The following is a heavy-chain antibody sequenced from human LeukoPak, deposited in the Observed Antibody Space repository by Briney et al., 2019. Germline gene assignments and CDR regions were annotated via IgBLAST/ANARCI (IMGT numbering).Heavy chain of an antibody. CDR1: GFTFSSYA. D-gene: IGHD4-17*01. J-gene: IGHJ4*02. Sequence: GGSLRLSCAASGFTFSSYAMSWVRQAPGKGLEWVSAISGSGGSTYYADSVKGRFTISRDNSKDTLYLQMNSLRAEDTAVYYCARDDYGETFDYWGQGTLVTVSS. V-gene: IGHV3-23*01. CDR2: ISGSGGST. CDR3: ARDDYGETFDY.